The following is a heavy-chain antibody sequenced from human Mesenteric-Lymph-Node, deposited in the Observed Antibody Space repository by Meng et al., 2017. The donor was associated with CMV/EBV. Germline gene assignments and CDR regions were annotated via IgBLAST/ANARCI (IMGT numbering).Heavy chain of an antibody. CDR1: GVSVSGYA. Sequence: AVYGVSVSGYAWHWIRQSPGKGLEWIGEVNDSGSTNYNPSLKNRVTISMDTSQNQFSLRLNSVTAADTAVYYCARGLYKPIYDAFHMWGQGTMVTVSS. CDR3: ARGLYKPIYDAFHM. CDR2: VNDSGST. V-gene: IGHV4-34*01. J-gene: IGHJ3*02. D-gene: IGHD5-24*01.